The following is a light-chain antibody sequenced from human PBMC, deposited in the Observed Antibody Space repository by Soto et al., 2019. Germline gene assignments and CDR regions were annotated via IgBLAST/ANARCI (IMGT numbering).Light chain of an antibody. Sequence: EIVLTQSPGTLSLSPGEGATLSCRASQSINSFLAWYQQRRGQAPRLLIHGASNRATGIPDRFSGSGSGTDFTLTISRLEPEDFAVYYCQQYETSPHNFGPGTKVDI. J-gene: IGKJ3*01. V-gene: IGKV3-20*01. CDR2: GAS. CDR1: QSINSF. CDR3: QQYETSPHN.